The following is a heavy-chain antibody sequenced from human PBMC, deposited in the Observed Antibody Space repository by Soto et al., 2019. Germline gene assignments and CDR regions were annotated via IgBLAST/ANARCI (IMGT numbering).Heavy chain of an antibody. Sequence: EVQLVESGGGLVQPGGSLRLSCAASGFTFGNFWMQWVRLAPGKGLEWVARIDGDDGDESATNYAGSVQGRFLISRDNTKNTLHLQMSSLRDEDTAVYYCVRDSHGDYWGQGTLVTVSP. CDR3: VRDSHGDY. J-gene: IGHJ4*02. CDR2: IDGDDGDESAT. V-gene: IGHV3-74*01. CDR1: GFTFGNFW.